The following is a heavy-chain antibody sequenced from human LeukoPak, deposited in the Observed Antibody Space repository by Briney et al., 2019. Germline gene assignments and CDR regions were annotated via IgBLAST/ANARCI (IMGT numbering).Heavy chain of an antibody. CDR3: ARQNDYGDSLYYFDY. CDR1: GGSISSSSYY. CDR2: IYYSGST. J-gene: IGHJ4*02. V-gene: IGHV4-39*01. D-gene: IGHD4-17*01. Sequence: SETLSLTCTVSGGSISSSSYYWGWIRQPPGKGLEWIGSIYYSGSTYYNPSLKSRVTISVDTSKNQFSLKLSSMNAADTAVYYCARQNDYGDSLYYFDYWGQGTLVTVSS.